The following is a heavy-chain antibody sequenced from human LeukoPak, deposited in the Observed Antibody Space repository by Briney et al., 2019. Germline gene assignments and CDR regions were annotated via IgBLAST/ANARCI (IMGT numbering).Heavy chain of an antibody. CDR3: ASHNWNDRGHYFDY. CDR1: GFTFSSYS. CDR2: ISSSSSTI. J-gene: IGHJ4*02. V-gene: IGHV3-48*04. D-gene: IGHD1-20*01. Sequence: GGSLRLSCAASGFTFSSYSMNWVRQAPGKGLEWVSYISSSSSTIYYADSVKGRFTISRDNAKNSLYLQMNSLRAEDTAVYYCASHNWNDRGHYFDYWGQGTLVTVSS.